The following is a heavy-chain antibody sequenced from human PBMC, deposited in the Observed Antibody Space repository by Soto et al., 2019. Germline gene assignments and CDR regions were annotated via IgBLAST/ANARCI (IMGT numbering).Heavy chain of an antibody. CDR3: AKLAPHLSTSPSYFDS. Sequence: GGSLRLSCATSGFIFRIYDMSWVRQAPGKGLEWASGISPTGGTTYYADSVKGRYTISRDNSGHTLFLTLKSLRVDDTAIYYCAKLAPHLSTSPSYFDSWGQGALVTVPS. J-gene: IGHJ4*03. D-gene: IGHD3-3*02. V-gene: IGHV3-23*01. CDR2: ISPTGGTT. CDR1: GFIFRIYD.